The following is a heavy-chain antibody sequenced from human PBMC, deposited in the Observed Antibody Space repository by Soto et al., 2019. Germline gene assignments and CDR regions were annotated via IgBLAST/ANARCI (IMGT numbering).Heavy chain of an antibody. CDR3: ARAEQGGYSYGYSYYYYGMDV. CDR2: ISAYNGNT. J-gene: IGHJ6*02. CDR1: GYTFTSYG. D-gene: IGHD5-18*01. Sequence: ASVKVSCKASGYTFTSYGISWVRQAPGQGLEWMGWISAYNGNTNYAQKLQGRVTMTTDTSTSTAYMALRSLRSDDTTVYYCARAEQGGYSYGYSYYYYGMDVWGQGTTVTVSS. V-gene: IGHV1-18*01.